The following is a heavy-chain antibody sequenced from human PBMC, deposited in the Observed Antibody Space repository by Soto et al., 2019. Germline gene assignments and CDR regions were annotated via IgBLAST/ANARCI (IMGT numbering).Heavy chain of an antibody. D-gene: IGHD3-3*01. CDR1: GYTFTSYC. CDR2: ISAYNGNT. Sequence: ASVKVSCKASGYTFTSYCISWVRQAPVQGLEWMGWISAYNGNTIYAQKFQGRVTMTEDTSTDTAYMELSSLRSEDTAVYYCATDYDFWSGQAPYGMDVWGQGTTVTVSS. J-gene: IGHJ6*02. CDR3: ATDYDFWSGQAPYGMDV. V-gene: IGHV1-18*01.